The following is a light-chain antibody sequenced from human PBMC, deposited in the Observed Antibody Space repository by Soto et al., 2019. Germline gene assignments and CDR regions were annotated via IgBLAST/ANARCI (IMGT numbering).Light chain of an antibody. CDR2: DAS. CDR3: QQYDDLPLT. CDR1: QDVINY. Sequence: DITLTQSLSSLSASVGDRVSITCQASQDVINYLNWYQQKPGKAPKLLISDASNLETGVPSRFTGSGSGTHFTLTITNLQPEDFATYFCQQYDDLPLTFGGGTHVE. J-gene: IGKJ4*01. V-gene: IGKV1-33*01.